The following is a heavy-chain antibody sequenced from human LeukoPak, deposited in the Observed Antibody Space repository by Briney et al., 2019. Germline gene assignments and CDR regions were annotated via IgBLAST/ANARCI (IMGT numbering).Heavy chain of an antibody. D-gene: IGHD3-16*01. CDR1: GDSISSSDYY. CDR3: ASLRVRSYFDY. CDR2: IYYNGNT. Sequence: SETLSLTCTVSGDSISSSDYYWSCIRQPPGKGLEWIGNIYYNGNTYYNSSLKSLATISIATSNKQFSLMLNAVTAAYTAVFYCASLRVRSYFDYWGQGTLVTVSS. V-gene: IGHV4-39*07. J-gene: IGHJ4*03.